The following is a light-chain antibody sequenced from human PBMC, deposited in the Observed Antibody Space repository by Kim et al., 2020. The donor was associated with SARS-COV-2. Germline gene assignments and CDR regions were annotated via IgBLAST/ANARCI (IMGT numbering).Light chain of an antibody. V-gene: IGLV7-46*01. Sequence: PGSTVTLAADASTAPSNTGHDPYWFQKKSGQAPRTLIYETINKHSWTPGRFSGSLLGGKADLTISGAQPEDEAEYYCFLSYSGVGVFGGGTQLTVL. J-gene: IGLJ2*01. CDR2: ETI. CDR1: TAPSNTGHD. CDR3: FLSYSGVGV.